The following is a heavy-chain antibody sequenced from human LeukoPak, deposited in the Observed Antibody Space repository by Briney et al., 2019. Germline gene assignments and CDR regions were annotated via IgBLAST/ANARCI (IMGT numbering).Heavy chain of an antibody. Sequence: PSKTLSLTCAVSGYPINNAYYWVWIRQPPGKGLEWIGSLYHPDSTYYNPSLKSRVTMSVDTSRNQFSLKMSFVTAADTAVYYCARQYDSYFYYYLDVWGTGTTVTVSS. J-gene: IGHJ6*03. CDR1: GYPINNAYY. D-gene: IGHD3-3*01. V-gene: IGHV4-38-2*01. CDR2: LYHPDST. CDR3: ARQYDSYFYYYLDV.